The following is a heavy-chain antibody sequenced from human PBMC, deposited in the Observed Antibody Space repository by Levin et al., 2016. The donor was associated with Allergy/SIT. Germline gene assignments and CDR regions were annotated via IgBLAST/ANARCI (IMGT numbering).Heavy chain of an antibody. D-gene: IGHD3-22*01. V-gene: IGHV3-30*02. CDR3: AKDWGYYYESTSQPTCFDY. Sequence: GGSLRLSCAASGFTFSSYGMHWVRQAPGKGLEWVAFMRYDGRNEYYADSVKGRFTIARDNYRNTLYLRMSSLRVDDTAVYYCAKDWGYYYESTSQPTCFDYWGQGTLVTVSS. J-gene: IGHJ4*02. CDR2: MRYDGRNE. CDR1: GFTFSSYG.